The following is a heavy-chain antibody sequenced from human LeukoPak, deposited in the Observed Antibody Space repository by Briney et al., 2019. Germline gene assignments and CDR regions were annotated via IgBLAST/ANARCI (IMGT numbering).Heavy chain of an antibody. CDR1: GYTFTSYY. J-gene: IGHJ4*02. CDR2: INPSGGST. V-gene: IGHV1-46*01. D-gene: IGHD6-19*01. Sequence: ASVKVSCKASGYTFTSYYMHWVRQAPGQGLEWMGIINPSGGSTSYAQEFQGRVTITRDTSASTAYMELSSLRSEDMAVYYCARDFRRYSSGWALGYWGQGTLVTVSS. CDR3: ARDFRRYSSGWALGY.